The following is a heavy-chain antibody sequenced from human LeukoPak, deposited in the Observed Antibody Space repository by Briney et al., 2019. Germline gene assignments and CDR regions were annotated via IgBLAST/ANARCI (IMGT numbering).Heavy chain of an antibody. J-gene: IGHJ4*02. CDR3: AQGDAAAGSGY. CDR1: GFTFSSYA. Sequence: GGSLRLSCAASGFTFSSYAMSWVRQAPGKGLEWVSAISGSGGSTYYADSVKGRFTISRDNSKNTLYLQMDSLRAEDTALYYCAQGDAAAGSGYWGQGTLVTVSS. CDR2: ISGSGGST. V-gene: IGHV3-23*01. D-gene: IGHD6-13*01.